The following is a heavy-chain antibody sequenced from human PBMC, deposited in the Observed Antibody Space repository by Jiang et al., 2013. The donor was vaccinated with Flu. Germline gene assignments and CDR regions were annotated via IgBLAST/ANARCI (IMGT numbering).Heavy chain of an antibody. Sequence: RLLKPSETLSLTCAVYGGSFSGYYWSWIRQPPGKGLEWIGEINHSGSTNYNPSLKSRVTISVDTSKNQFSLKLSSVTAADTAVYYCGPAYCSSTSCSNWGQGTLVTVSS. CDR1: GGSFSGYY. D-gene: IGHD2-2*01. CDR2: INHSGST. CDR3: GPAYCSSTSCSN. V-gene: IGHV4-34*01. J-gene: IGHJ4*02.